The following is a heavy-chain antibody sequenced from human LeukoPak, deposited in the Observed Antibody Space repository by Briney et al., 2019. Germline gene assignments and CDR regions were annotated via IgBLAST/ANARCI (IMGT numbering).Heavy chain of an antibody. Sequence: SETLSLTCTVSGVSISSSSYYWGWIRQPPGKGLEWIGSIYYSGSTYYNPSLKSRVTISVDTSKNQFSLKLSSVTAADTAVYYCASSYGGSFYYFDYWGQGTLVTVSS. D-gene: IGHD2-15*01. J-gene: IGHJ4*02. V-gene: IGHV4-39*07. CDR2: IYYSGST. CDR3: ASSYGGSFYYFDY. CDR1: GVSISSSSYY.